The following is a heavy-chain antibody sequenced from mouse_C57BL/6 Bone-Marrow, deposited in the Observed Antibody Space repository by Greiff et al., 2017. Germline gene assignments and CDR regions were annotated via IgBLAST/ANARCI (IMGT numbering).Heavy chain of an antibody. D-gene: IGHD1-1*01. J-gene: IGHJ4*01. V-gene: IGHV1-26*01. CDR3: ARDYYAYYYAMDY. Sequence: VQLQQSGPELVKPGASVKISCKASGYTFTDYYMNWVKQSHGKSLEWIGDINPNNGGTSYNQKFKGKATLTVDKSSSTAYMELRSLTSEDSAVYYCARDYYAYYYAMDYWVQGTSVTVSS. CDR1: GYTFTDYY. CDR2: INPNNGGT.